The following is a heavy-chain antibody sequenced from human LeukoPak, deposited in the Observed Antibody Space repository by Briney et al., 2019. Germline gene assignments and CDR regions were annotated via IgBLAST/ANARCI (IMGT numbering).Heavy chain of an antibody. V-gene: IGHV3-9*01. Sequence: GRSLRLSCAASGFTFDDYAMHWVRQAPGKGLEWVSGISWNSGSTGYADSVKGRFTISRDNAKNSLYLQMNSLRAEDTALYYCAKDIGYYYDSSGYPGPFDYWGQGTLVTVSS. CDR1: GFTFDDYA. CDR2: ISWNSGST. J-gene: IGHJ4*02. CDR3: AKDIGYYYDSSGYPGPFDY. D-gene: IGHD3-22*01.